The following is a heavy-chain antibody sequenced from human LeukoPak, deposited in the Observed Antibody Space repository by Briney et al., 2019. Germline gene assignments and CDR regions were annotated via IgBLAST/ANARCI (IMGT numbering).Heavy chain of an antibody. CDR2: IYSGGST. Sequence: GGSLRLSFAASGFTVSSNYMSWVRQAPGKGLGWVSVIYSGGSTYYAHSVKGRFTISRDNSKNTLYLQMNSLRAEDTAVYYCARNIRFSASSAFYYYYGMDVWGQGTTVTVSS. V-gene: IGHV3-53*01. J-gene: IGHJ6*02. CDR1: GFTVSSNY. CDR3: ARNIRFSASSAFYYYYGMDV. D-gene: IGHD3-10*01.